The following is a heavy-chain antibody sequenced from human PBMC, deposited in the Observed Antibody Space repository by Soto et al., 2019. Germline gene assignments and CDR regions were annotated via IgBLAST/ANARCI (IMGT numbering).Heavy chain of an antibody. CDR1: GFTFSSYA. CDR2: ISYDGSNK. Sequence: QVQLVESGGGLVQPGRSLRLSCAASGFTFSSYAMHGVRQAPGKGLEWVAVISYDGSNKYYADSVKGRFTISRDNSKNTLYLQMNSLRAEDTALYYCARDEIRFSWAYGMDVWGQGSTVTVSS. J-gene: IGHJ6*02. V-gene: IGHV3-30-3*01. CDR3: ARDEIRFSWAYGMDV. D-gene: IGHD3-3*01.